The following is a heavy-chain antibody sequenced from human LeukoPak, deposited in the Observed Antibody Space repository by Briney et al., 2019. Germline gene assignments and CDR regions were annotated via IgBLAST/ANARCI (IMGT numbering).Heavy chain of an antibody. CDR1: GYTFTGYY. CDR3: ARVLGSGSYYKLPLGY. CDR2: INPSSGGT. D-gene: IGHD3-10*01. V-gene: IGHV1-2*02. Sequence: GASVKVSCKASGYTFTGYYMHWVRQAPGQGLEWMGWINPSSGGTNYAQKFQGRVTMTRDTSISTAYMELSRLRSDDTAVYYCARVLGSGSYYKLPLGYWGQGTLVTVSS. J-gene: IGHJ4*02.